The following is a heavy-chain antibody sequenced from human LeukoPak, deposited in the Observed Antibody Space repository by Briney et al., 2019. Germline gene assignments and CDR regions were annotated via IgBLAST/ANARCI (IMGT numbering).Heavy chain of an antibody. D-gene: IGHD4-23*01. J-gene: IGHJ4*02. CDR2: IIPIFGTA. CDR3: ARSDYGGNSEAFDY. CDR1: GGTFSSYA. Sequence: ASVKVSCKASGGTFSSYAISWVRQAPGQGLERMGGIIPIFGTANYAQKFQGRVTITADESTSTAYMELRSLRSDDTAVYYCARSDYGGNSEAFDYWGQGTLVTVSS. V-gene: IGHV1-69*13.